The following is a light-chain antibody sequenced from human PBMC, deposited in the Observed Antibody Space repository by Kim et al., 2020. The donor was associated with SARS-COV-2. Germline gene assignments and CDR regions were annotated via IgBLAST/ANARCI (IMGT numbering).Light chain of an antibody. CDR1: QGIGRD. CDR2: ITS. Sequence: AIQVTQSPSSLSASVGDTVTITCRASQGIGRDLAWYQQKPGTAPTLLIFITSKLHTGVPSRFSGSSSGADFTLTITSLQPEDFATYYCLQDYDFPWTFGQGTKVDIK. J-gene: IGKJ1*01. CDR3: LQDYDFPWT. V-gene: IGKV1-6*01.